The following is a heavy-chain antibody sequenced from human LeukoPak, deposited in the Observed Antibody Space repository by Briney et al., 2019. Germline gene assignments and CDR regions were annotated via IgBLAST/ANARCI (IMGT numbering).Heavy chain of an antibody. CDR2: IIPIFGTA. CDR1: GGTFSSYA. Sequence: GSSVKVSCKASGGTFSSYAISWVRQAPGQGLEWMGGIIPIFGTANYAQKFQGRVTITTDESTSTAYMELRSLRSDDTAVYYCARDEGIFGVVIIPTGQDLWGQGTLVTVSS. J-gene: IGHJ5*02. V-gene: IGHV1-69*05. CDR3: ARDEGIFGVVIIPTGQDL. D-gene: IGHD3-3*01.